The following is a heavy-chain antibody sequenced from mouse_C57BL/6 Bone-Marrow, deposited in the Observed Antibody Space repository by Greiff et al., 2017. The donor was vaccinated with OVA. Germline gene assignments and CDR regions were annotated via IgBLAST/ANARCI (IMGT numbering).Heavy chain of an antibody. CDR3: AKGALGLFDY. CDR2: IDPSDSET. D-gene: IGHD4-1*01. Sequence: QVHVKQPGAELVRPGSSVKLSCKASGYTFTSYWMHWVKQRPIQGLEWIGNIDPSDSETHYNQKFKDKATLTVDKSSSTAYMQLSSLTSEDSAVYYCAKGALGLFDYWGQGTTLTVSS. CDR1: GYTFTSYW. V-gene: IGHV1-52*01. J-gene: IGHJ2*01.